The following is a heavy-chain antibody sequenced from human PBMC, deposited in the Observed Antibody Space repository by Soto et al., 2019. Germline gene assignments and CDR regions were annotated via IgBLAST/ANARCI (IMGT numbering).Heavy chain of an antibody. CDR2: ISWDGSKK. V-gene: IGHV3-30*03. J-gene: IGHJ5*02. CDR1: AFTFSDYG. CDR3: ARDRPVKARSGSLTS. Sequence: SLRLSCAASAFTFSDYGMHWVRQAPGKGLEWVALISWDGSKKYYADSVRGRFTISRDNSKNTLFLQMNSLRGEDTAMYFCARDRPVKARSGSLTSWGQGILVTVSS.